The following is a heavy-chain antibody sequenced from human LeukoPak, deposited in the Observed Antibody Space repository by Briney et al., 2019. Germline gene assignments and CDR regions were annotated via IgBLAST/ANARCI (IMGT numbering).Heavy chain of an antibody. V-gene: IGHV3-20*04. D-gene: IGHD3-22*01. Sequence: GGSLRLSCAASGFTFDDYGMSWVRQAPGKGLEWVSGINWNGGSTGYADSVKGRFTISRDNAKNSLYLQMNSLRGEDTALYYCASLYYYEGSEALDIWGQGTMVTVSS. CDR3: ASLYYYEGSEALDI. CDR2: INWNGGST. CDR1: GFTFDDYG. J-gene: IGHJ3*02.